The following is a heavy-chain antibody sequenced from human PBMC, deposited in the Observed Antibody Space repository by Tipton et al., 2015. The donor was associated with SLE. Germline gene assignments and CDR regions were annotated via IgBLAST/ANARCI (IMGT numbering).Heavy chain of an antibody. Sequence: SLRLSCAASGFTFSSYAMHWVRQAPGKGLEWVAVISYDGSNKYYADSVKGRFTISRDNSKNTLYLQMNSLRAEDTAVYYCTTDPTYYDCWSGSNDAFDIWGQGTMVTVSS. CDR1: GFTFSSYA. CDR3: TTDPTYYDCWSGSNDAFDI. D-gene: IGHD3-3*01. V-gene: IGHV3-30-3*01. J-gene: IGHJ3*02. CDR2: ISYDGSNK.